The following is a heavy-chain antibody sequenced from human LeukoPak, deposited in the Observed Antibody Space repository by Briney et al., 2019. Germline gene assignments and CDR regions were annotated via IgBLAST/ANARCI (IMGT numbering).Heavy chain of an antibody. Sequence: GRSLRLSCAASGFTFDDYAMHWVRQAPGKGLEWVSGISWNGGSIGYADSVKGRFTISRDNAKNSLYLQMNSLRAEDTALYYCAKDIGYSSSWYFDYWGQGTLVTVSS. D-gene: IGHD6-13*01. CDR2: ISWNGGSI. V-gene: IGHV3-9*01. CDR1: GFTFDDYA. CDR3: AKDIGYSSSWYFDY. J-gene: IGHJ4*02.